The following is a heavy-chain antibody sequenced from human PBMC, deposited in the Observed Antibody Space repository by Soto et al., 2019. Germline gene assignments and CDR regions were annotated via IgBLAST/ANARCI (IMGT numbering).Heavy chain of an antibody. CDR3: ARDGSDGGKYRRAEYFDL. Sequence: GGSLRLSCAASGFTFSSYGMHWVRQAPGKGLEWVAVIWYDGSNKYYADSVKGRFTISRDNSKNTLYLQMNSLRAEDTAVYYCARDGSDGGKYRRAEYFDLWGRGTLVTVSS. D-gene: IGHD1-26*01. V-gene: IGHV3-33*01. J-gene: IGHJ2*01. CDR2: IWYDGSNK. CDR1: GFTFSSYG.